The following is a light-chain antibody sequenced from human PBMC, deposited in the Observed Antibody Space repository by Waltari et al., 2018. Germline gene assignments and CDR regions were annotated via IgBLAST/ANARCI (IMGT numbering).Light chain of an antibody. CDR2: DVT. CDR1: SSDVGGYDY. CDR3: ASYTSSKTWV. Sequence: QSALTQPASVSGSPGQSITISCTGTSSDVGGYDYVSWYQQHPGKAPRLMIFDVTKRPSGVSERFPGPKTGNTASLTMSGLHTEDEADYYCASYTSSKTWVFGGGTKLTVL. V-gene: IGLV2-14*01. J-gene: IGLJ3*02.